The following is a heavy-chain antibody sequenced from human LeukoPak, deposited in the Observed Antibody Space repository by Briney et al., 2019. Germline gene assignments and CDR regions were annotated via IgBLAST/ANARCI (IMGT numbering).Heavy chain of an antibody. CDR1: GGSISSGGYY. CDR3: ARGLEHSGYDSFCYFDY. V-gene: IGHV4-61*08. Sequence: SQTLSLTCTVSGGSISSGGYYWSWIRQHPGKGLESIVYIYYSGSTNYNPSLKSRVTISVDTSKNQFSLKLSSVTAADTAVYYCARGLEHSGYDSFCYFDYWGQGTLVTVSS. D-gene: IGHD5-12*01. J-gene: IGHJ4*02. CDR2: IYYSGST.